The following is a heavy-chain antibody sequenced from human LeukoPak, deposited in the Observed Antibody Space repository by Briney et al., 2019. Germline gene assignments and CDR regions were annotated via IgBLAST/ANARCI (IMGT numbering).Heavy chain of an antibody. Sequence: SETLSLTCTVSGGSISSYYWSWIRQPPGKGLEWIGHIYGSGSTNYNPSLKSRVTLSVDTSKNQFSLKLSSVTAVDTAVYYCAREGTSGTHLNWFDPWGQGTLVTVSS. J-gene: IGHJ5*02. V-gene: IGHV4-59*01. CDR2: IYGSGST. CDR3: AREGTSGTHLNWFDP. CDR1: GGSISSYY. D-gene: IGHD1-1*01.